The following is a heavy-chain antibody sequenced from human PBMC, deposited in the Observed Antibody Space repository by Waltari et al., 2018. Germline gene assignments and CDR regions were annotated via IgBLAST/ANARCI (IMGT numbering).Heavy chain of an antibody. Sequence: QVQLQESGPGLVKPSGTLSLTCAVSGGSISSSNWWSWVRQPPGKGLEWIGEIYHSGSTNYNPSLKSRVTISVDKSKNQFSLKLSSVTAADTAVYYCARGGYDFWSGYSFWFDPWGQGTLVTVSS. V-gene: IGHV4-4*02. J-gene: IGHJ5*02. CDR1: GGSISSSNW. CDR2: IYHSGST. D-gene: IGHD3-3*01. CDR3: ARGGYDFWSGYSFWFDP.